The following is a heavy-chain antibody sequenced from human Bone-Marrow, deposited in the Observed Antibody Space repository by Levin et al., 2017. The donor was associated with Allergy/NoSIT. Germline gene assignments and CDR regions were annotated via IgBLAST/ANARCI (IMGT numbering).Heavy chain of an antibody. D-gene: IGHD2-15*01. CDR2: INPNTGAT. V-gene: IGHV1-2*02. CDR3: ARDSCSGGNCYTVGSFSSSQFDP. J-gene: IGHJ5*02. Sequence: GESLKISCKSSGYSFISYYIHWVRQAPGRGLEWMGWINPNTGATKFADNFQGRVNMTRDTSIRTVSMELRSVTSDDTAMYYCARDSCSGGNCYTVGSFSSSQFDPWGQGTLVIVSS. CDR1: GYSFISYY.